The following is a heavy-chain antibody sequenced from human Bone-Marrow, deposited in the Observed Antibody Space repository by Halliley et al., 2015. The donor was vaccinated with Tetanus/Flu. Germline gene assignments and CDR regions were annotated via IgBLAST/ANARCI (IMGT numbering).Heavy chain of an antibody. D-gene: IGHD2-2*01. CDR3: ARSRDLPRD. CDR2: IRRRSDYT. J-gene: IGHJ4*02. V-gene: IGHV3-11*06. Sequence: KGLEWVSYIRRRSDYTSYADSVKGRFTISRDNTKNSLYLQMNSLRVEDTAVYYCARSRDLPRDWGQGTLVTVSS.